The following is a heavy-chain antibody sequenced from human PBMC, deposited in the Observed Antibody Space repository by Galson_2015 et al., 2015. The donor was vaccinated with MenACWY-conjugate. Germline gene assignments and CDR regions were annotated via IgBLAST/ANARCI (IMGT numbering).Heavy chain of an antibody. D-gene: IGHD6-19*01. Sequence: SLRLSCAASGFTFSHYGMHWVRQAPGKGLEWVTAISYDGNNKYYADSVKGRFTISRDNSKNTVSLQMNGLTTEDTAVYFCARVLSSGWTRRFDYWGQGTLVAVSS. CDR1: GFTFSHYG. V-gene: IGHV3-30*03. CDR2: ISYDGNNK. J-gene: IGHJ4*02. CDR3: ARVLSSGWTRRFDY.